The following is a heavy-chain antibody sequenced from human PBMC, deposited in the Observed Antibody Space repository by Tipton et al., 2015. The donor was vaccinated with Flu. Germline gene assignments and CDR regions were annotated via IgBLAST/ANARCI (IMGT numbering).Heavy chain of an antibody. CDR1: GFTFSSYA. D-gene: IGHD3-22*01. J-gene: IGHJ3*02. Sequence: SLRLSCAASGFTFSSYAMSWVRQAPGKGLEWVSAISGSGGSTYYADSVKGRFTISRDNSKNTLYLQMNSLRAEDTAVYYCTRSFYYDSSGYDAFDIWGQGTMVTVSS. CDR3: TRSFYYDSSGYDAFDI. V-gene: IGHV3-23*01. CDR2: ISGSGGST.